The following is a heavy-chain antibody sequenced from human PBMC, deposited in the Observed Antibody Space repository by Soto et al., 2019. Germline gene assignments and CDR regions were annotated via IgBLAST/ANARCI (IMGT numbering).Heavy chain of an antibody. CDR3: ARVKAIGTGYYDSSGYYPAYYYYGMDV. CDR1: GGTFSSYA. Sequence: QVQLVQSGAEVKKPGSSVKVSCKASGGTFSSYAISWVRQAPGQGLEWMGGIIPIFGTANYAQKFQGRVTITADESTSTSYMELSSLRSEDTAVYYCARVKAIGTGYYDSSGYYPAYYYYGMDVWGQGTTVTFSS. D-gene: IGHD3-22*01. V-gene: IGHV1-69*01. J-gene: IGHJ6*02. CDR2: IIPIFGTA.